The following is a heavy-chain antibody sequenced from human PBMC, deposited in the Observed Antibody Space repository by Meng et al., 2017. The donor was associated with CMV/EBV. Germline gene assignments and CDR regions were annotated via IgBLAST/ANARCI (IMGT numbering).Heavy chain of an antibody. CDR3: ARGSGAGTTWSYFDY. CDR2: IIPIFGTA. Sequence: VQVVASGAEVKKAGSSVKVSLKASGATFSSYAIRWVRQAPGQGLEWMGGIIPIFGTANYAQKFQGRVTITADESTSTAYMELSSLRSEDTAVYYCARGSGAGTTWSYFDYWGQGTLVTVSS. CDR1: GATFSSYA. V-gene: IGHV1-69*12. J-gene: IGHJ4*02. D-gene: IGHD1-7*01.